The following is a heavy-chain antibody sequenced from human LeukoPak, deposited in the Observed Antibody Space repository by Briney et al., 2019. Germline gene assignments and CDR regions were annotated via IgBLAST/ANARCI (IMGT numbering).Heavy chain of an antibody. CDR1: GFTFSSYW. Sequence: PGGSLRLSCAASGFTFSSYWMHWVRQAPGKGLVWVSRINSDGSNTSYADSVKGRFTISRDNAKNTLYLQMNSLRAEDTAVYYCARQGARRPYYDILTSDCWGQGTLVTVSS. V-gene: IGHV3-74*01. CDR3: ARQGARRPYYDILTSDC. CDR2: INSDGSNT. J-gene: IGHJ4*02. D-gene: IGHD3-9*01.